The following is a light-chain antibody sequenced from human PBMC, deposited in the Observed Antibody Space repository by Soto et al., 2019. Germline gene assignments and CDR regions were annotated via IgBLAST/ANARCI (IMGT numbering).Light chain of an antibody. CDR3: QQYAGSPRT. J-gene: IGKJ1*01. V-gene: IGKV3-20*01. CDR2: GAS. Sequence: EIVLTQSPGTLSLSPGERATLSCRASQSFSSTFLAWYQRKPGQAPRLLIHGASSRATGIPDRFSGSGSGTDFTLTISRLEPEDFAVYYCQQYAGSPRTFGQGTKVEIK. CDR1: QSFSSTF.